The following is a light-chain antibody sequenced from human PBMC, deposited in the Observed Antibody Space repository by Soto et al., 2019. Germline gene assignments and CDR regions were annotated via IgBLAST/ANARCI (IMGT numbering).Light chain of an antibody. V-gene: IGLV2-14*01. J-gene: IGLJ1*01. CDR2: EVS. Sequence: QSVLIQPASVSGSPGQSITISCTGTSRDVGASNYVSWYQHHPHRAPKLLIYEVSYRPSGVSSRFSGSKSGNTASLTISGLQAEDEADYYCSSYTSSNTLEVFGVGTKVTVL. CDR3: SSYTSSNTLEV. CDR1: SRDVGASNY.